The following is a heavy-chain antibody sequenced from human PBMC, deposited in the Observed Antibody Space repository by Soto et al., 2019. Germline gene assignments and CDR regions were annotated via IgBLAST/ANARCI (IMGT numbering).Heavy chain of an antibody. CDR1: GVSISSGGYY. V-gene: IGHV4-31*03. CDR3: ARLRGCGGGGCYNIDY. CDR2: IDYSGST. D-gene: IGHD2-15*01. Sequence: QVQLQESGPGLVKPSQTLSLTCTVSGVSISSGGYYWSWIRQHPAKGLEWIGFIDYSGSTYYNPSLKSRITISVDTSKNQFSLKLSSVTAADTAVYYCARLRGCGGGGCYNIDYWGQGTLVTVSS. J-gene: IGHJ4*02.